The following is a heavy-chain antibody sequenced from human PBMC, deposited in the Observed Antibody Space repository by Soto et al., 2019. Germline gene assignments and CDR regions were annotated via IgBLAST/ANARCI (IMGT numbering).Heavy chain of an antibody. CDR1: GYTFTSYG. CDR2: ISAYNGNT. CDR3: ARGGYYDSTPVAFDI. V-gene: IGHV1-18*01. J-gene: IGHJ3*02. Sequence: ASVKVPCKASGYTFTSYGISWVRQAPGQGLEWMGWISAYNGNTNYAQKLQGRVTMTTDTSTSTAYMELRRLRSDDTAVYYCARGGYYDSTPVAFDIWGQGTMVTVSS. D-gene: IGHD3-22*01.